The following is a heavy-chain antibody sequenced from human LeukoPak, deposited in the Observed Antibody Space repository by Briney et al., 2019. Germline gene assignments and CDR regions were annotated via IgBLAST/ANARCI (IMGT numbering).Heavy chain of an antibody. CDR1: GYTFTSYG. D-gene: IGHD6-19*01. Sequence: ASVKVSCKASGYTFTSYGISWVRQAPGQGLEWMGWISAYNGNTNYAQKLQGRVTITTDTSTSTAYMELRSLRSDDTAVYYCARDEESGDYSSGWSLYYFDYWGQGTLVTVSS. CDR3: ARDEESGDYSSGWSLYYFDY. J-gene: IGHJ4*02. V-gene: IGHV1-18*01. CDR2: ISAYNGNT.